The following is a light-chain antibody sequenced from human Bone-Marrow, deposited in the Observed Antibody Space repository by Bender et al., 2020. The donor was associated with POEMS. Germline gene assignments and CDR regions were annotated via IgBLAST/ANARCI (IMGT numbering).Light chain of an antibody. Sequence: QSVLTQPPSASGTPGPSVIISCSGGDSNIGRNHVHCYRQLPGTAPKVLVYNGDKRPSGVPDRLSGSRSGTSASLASSGLRSEGEADYVCAGWDDSLSAVFFGGGTKVSV. V-gene: IGLV1-47*02. J-gene: IGLJ2*01. CDR3: AGWDDSLSAVF. CDR1: DSNIGRNH. CDR2: NGD.